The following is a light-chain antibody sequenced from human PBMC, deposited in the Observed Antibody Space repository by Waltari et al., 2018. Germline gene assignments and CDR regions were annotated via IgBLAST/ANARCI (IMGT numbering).Light chain of an antibody. J-gene: IGKJ3*01. CDR1: QDISNY. CDR2: DVS. Sequence: DIQMTQSPSSLSASVGDRVTITCQASQDISNYLNWYQQKPGKAPELLIYDVSNLETGVPSRFSGSRSGTHFTLTISSLQPEDVATYFCQRYDNLPIFAFGPGTK. V-gene: IGKV1-33*01. CDR3: QRYDNLPIFA.